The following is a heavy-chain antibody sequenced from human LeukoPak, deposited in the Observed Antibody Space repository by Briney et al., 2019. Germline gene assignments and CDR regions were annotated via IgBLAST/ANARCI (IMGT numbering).Heavy chain of an antibody. CDR3: ARDLGYCVAMDV. J-gene: IGHJ6*02. V-gene: IGHV3-23*01. CDR2: IGSDDKP. CDR1: GFTHSAYA. Sequence: PGTSLRLSCTASGFTHSAYAMTWVRQAPGKGLELVSSIGSDDKPHYSESVKGRFAISRDNSKSMLFLQLNSLRAEDTARCYLARDLGYCVAMDVWGQGTTVTVSS. D-gene: IGHD2-8*02.